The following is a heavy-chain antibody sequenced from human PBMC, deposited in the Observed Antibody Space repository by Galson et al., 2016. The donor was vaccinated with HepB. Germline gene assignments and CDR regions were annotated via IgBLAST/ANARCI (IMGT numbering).Heavy chain of an antibody. CDR2: FDPEDGRR. CDR3: TTGEWGVGPTYQYYYYGMDV. CDR1: GYKLNELS. Sequence: SVKVSCKVSGYKLNELSMHWVRQAPGKGLEWVGGFDPEDGRRVYAQEFEGRITMTEDTSTDTAYMELSSLRPEDTAVYYCTTGEWGVGPTYQYYYYGMDVWGQGTTVTVS. V-gene: IGHV1-24*01. D-gene: IGHD1-26*01. J-gene: IGHJ6*02.